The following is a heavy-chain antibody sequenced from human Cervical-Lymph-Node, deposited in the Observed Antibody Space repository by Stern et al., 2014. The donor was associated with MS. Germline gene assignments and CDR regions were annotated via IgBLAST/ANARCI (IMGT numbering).Heavy chain of an antibody. Sequence: EVQLGESGAEVRKPGDSLKISCKASGYRFINNWIALVRQVPGKGLEWIGIIYPSDSDASYSPSFQGHVTISFDKSISTAYLPVNSLKASDTAVYYCARWSVACDSWGQGALITVSS. V-gene: IGHV5-51*03. CDR3: ARWSVACDS. CDR1: GYRFINNW. J-gene: IGHJ4*02. D-gene: IGHD2-21*01. CDR2: IYPSDSDA.